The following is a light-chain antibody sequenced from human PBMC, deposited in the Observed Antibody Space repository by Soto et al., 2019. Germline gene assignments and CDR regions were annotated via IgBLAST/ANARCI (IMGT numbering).Light chain of an antibody. CDR3: QQYGSAPWT. J-gene: IGKJ1*01. Sequence: SVSPKKRDLLCRRARQSVSISLAWYQQKPGQAPRLLIYAASRRATGIPDRFSGSGSGTDYTLAISCLEPGGFAVYYCQQYGSAPWTFGRGTKVDIK. V-gene: IGKV3-20*01. CDR1: QSVSIS. CDR2: AAS.